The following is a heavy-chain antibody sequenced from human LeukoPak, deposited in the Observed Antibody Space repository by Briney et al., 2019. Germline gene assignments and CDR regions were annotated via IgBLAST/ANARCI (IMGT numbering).Heavy chain of an antibody. J-gene: IGHJ4*02. D-gene: IGHD2-15*01. CDR2: IYYSGST. Sequence: PSETLSLTCTVSGGSISSSSYYWGWIRQPPGKGLEWIGSIYYSGSTYYSPSLKSRVTISVDTSKNQFSLKLSSVTAADTAVYYCAREPVVAATLDYWGQGTLVTVSS. V-gene: IGHV4-39*07. CDR3: AREPVVAATLDY. CDR1: GGSISSSSYY.